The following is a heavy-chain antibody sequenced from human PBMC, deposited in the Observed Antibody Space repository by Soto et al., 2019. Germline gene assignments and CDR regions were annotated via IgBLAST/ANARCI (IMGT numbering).Heavy chain of an antibody. V-gene: IGHV4-30-2*01. D-gene: IGHD6-6*01. CDR3: ARGEYSSSSDGFDY. Sequence: QLQLQESGSGLVKPSQTLSLTCAVSGGSISSGGYSWSWIRQPPGKGLEWIGYIYHSGSTYYNPSLKSRVTIAVDRSKNQFSLKLSSVTAADTAVYYCARGEYSSSSDGFDYWGQGTLVTVSS. CDR2: IYHSGST. J-gene: IGHJ4*02. CDR1: GGSISSGGYS.